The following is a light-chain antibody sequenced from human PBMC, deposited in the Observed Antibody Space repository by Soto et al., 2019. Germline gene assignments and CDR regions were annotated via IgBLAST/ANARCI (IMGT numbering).Light chain of an antibody. CDR1: SSDVGNYNY. J-gene: IGLJ2*01. V-gene: IGLV2-8*01. Sequence: QSALTQPPSASGSPGQSVTISCTGTSSDVGNYNYVSWYQQHPGKAPKLMIYEVSKRPSGVPDRFSGSKSANTASLTVSGLQAEDEADYYCSSYAGSNTVVFGGGTKLT. CDR3: SSYAGSNTVV. CDR2: EVS.